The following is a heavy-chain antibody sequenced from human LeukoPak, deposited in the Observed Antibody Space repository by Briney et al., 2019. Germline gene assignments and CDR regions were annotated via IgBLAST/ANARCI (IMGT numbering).Heavy chain of an antibody. J-gene: IGHJ4*02. CDR2: INNDGINT. D-gene: IGHD2-15*01. CDR3: ARDKGYSSDY. CDR1: GFSLSSYW. Sequence: GGSLRLSCAASGFSLSSYWMHWVRQAPGKGLVWVSRINNDGINTNYADSVKGRFTISKDNAKNTLYLQMNSLRAEDTAAYYCARDKGYSSDYWGQGTLVTVSS. V-gene: IGHV3-74*01.